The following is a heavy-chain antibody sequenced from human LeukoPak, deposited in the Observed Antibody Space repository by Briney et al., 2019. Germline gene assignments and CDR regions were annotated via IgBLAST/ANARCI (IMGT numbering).Heavy chain of an antibody. J-gene: IGHJ4*02. CDR2: VSLDGSTT. V-gene: IGHV3-74*01. Sequence: PGGSLRLSCAASGFTLSSYWMYWVRQAPGKELVWVSLVSLDGSTTTYADSVKGRFTISRDNAKNTLFLQMNSLKAEDTAVYYCTRESIVGALFDYWGQGTLVTVSS. CDR3: TRESIVGALFDY. D-gene: IGHD1-26*01. CDR1: GFTLSSYW.